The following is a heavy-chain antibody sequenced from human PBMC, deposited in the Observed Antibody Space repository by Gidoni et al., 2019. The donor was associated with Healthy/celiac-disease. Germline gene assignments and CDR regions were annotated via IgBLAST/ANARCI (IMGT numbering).Heavy chain of an antibody. CDR2: IIPIFGTA. CDR3: ARVEGYCSSTSCFYPWFDP. J-gene: IGHJ5*02. CDR1: GGTFSSYA. Sequence: QVQLVQSGAEVKKPGSSVKVSCKASGGTFSSYAISWVRQAPGQGLEWMGGIIPIFGTANYAQKFQGRVTITADESTSTAYMELSSLRSEDTAVYYCARVEGYCSSTSCFYPWFDPWGQGTLVTVSS. D-gene: IGHD2-2*01. V-gene: IGHV1-69*01.